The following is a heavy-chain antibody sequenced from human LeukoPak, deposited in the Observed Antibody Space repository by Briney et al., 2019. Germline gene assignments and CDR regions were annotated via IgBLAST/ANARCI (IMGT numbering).Heavy chain of an antibody. J-gene: IGHJ4*02. CDR2: IYYSGST. Sequence: SETLSLTCTVSGGSISSYYWSWIRQPPGKGLEWIGYIYYSGSTNYSPSLKSRVTISVDTSKNQFSLKLSSVTAADTAVYYCARGWAGSGIYAWGQGTLVTVAS. V-gene: IGHV4-59*01. CDR3: ARGWAGSGIYA. CDR1: GGSISSYY. D-gene: IGHD3-10*01.